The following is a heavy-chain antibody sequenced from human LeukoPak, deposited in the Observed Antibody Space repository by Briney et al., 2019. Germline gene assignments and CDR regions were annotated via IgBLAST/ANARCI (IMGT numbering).Heavy chain of an antibody. D-gene: IGHD5-12*01. CDR3: ARLATNDGLDI. V-gene: IGHV6-1*01. J-gene: IGHJ3*02. CDR1: GDSVSSKSAA. CDR2: TFYRSKWNN. Sequence: SQTLSLTCAISGDSVSSKSAAWIWIRQSPSRGLEWLGRTFYRSKWNNDYAVSVRSRLTIKPDTSKNQFSLQLNSVTPEDTAMYYCARLATNDGLDIWGQGTMVTVSS.